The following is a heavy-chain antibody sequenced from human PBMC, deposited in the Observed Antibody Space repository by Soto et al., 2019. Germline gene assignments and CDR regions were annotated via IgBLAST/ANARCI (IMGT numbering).Heavy chain of an antibody. CDR3: ARGEYSGYANYYYYYFIDV. D-gene: IGHD5-12*01. V-gene: IGHV3-48*01. Sequence: GGSLRLSCAASGFTFSNYSMKWVRQAPGTGLEWVSYISSSSNTIYYADSVKGRFTISRDHAKNSLYLQMNSLRAEDTAVYYCARGEYSGYANYYYYYFIDVWGKGTTVTVSS. J-gene: IGHJ6*03. CDR1: GFTFSNYS. CDR2: ISSSSNTI.